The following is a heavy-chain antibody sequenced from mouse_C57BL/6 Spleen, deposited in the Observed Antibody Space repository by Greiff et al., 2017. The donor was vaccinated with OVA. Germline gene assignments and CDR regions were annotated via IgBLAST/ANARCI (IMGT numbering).Heavy chain of an antibody. Sequence: VQRVESGAELVKPGASVKISCKASGYAFSSYWMNWVKQRPGKGLEWIGQIYPGDGDTNYNGKFKGKATLTADKSSSTAHMQLSSLTSEDSAVYFCARWTAQATSDYWGQGTTLTVSS. D-gene: IGHD3-2*02. CDR2: IYPGDGDT. V-gene: IGHV1-80*01. CDR3: ARWTAQATSDY. J-gene: IGHJ2*01. CDR1: GYAFSSYW.